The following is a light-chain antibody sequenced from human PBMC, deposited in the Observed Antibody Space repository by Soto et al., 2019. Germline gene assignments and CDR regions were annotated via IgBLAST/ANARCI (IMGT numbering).Light chain of an antibody. CDR3: QQYSSLYT. J-gene: IGKJ2*01. CDR1: QSISSW. V-gene: IGKV1-5*03. Sequence: DIQMTQSPSTLSASVGDRVNITCRASQSISSWLAWYQQKPGKAPNLLIYKASNLESGVPSRFSGSGSGTEFKLTISSLQPDDYATYYCQQYSSLYTFGQGTKLAI. CDR2: KAS.